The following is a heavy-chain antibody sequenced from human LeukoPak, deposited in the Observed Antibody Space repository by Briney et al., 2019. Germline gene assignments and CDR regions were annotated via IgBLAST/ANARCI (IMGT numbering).Heavy chain of an antibody. J-gene: IGHJ6*02. CDR3: ARVLGFPYYYYGMDV. CDR1: GGSFSGYY. Sequence: SETLSLTCAVYGGSFSGYYWSWIRQPPGKGLEWIGEINHSGSTNYNPSLKSRVTISVDTSKNQFSLKLSSVTAADTAVYYCARVLGFPYYYYGMDVWGRGTTVTVSS. CDR2: INHSGST. V-gene: IGHV4-34*01. D-gene: IGHD7-27*01.